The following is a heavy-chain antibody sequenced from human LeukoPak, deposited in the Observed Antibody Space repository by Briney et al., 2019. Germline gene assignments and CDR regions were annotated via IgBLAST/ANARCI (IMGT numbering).Heavy chain of an antibody. Sequence: SETLSLTCTVSGGSISSHYWSWIRQPPGKGPEWIGYIYYSGSTNYNPSLKSRVTMSVDTSKNHFSLKLYSVTAADTAVYYCARMREWFDPWGQGTLVTVSS. CDR3: ARMREWFDP. CDR1: GGSISSHY. J-gene: IGHJ5*02. V-gene: IGHV4-59*11. D-gene: IGHD1-26*01. CDR2: IYYSGST.